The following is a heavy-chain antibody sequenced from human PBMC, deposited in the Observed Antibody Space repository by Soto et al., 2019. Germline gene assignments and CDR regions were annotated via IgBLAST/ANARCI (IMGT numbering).Heavy chain of an antibody. D-gene: IGHD4-4*01. CDR3: ARLLSGYSNYVSIDYYYMDV. V-gene: IGHV4-59*08. CDR2: IYYSGST. CDR1: GGSISSYY. J-gene: IGHJ6*03. Sequence: SETLSLTCTVSGGSISSYYWSWIRQPPGKGLEWIGYIYYSGSTNYNPSLKSRVTISVDTSKNQFSLKLSSVTAADTAVYYCARLLSGYSNYVSIDYYYMDVWGKGTTVTVSS.